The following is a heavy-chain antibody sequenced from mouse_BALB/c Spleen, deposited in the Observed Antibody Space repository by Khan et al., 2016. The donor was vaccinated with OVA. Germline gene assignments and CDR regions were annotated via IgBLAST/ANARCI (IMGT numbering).Heavy chain of an antibody. CDR3: ARDGSRYNYAMDY. V-gene: IGHV3-2*02. D-gene: IGHD2-3*01. CDR2: ISYSGST. Sequence: EVKLLESGPGLVKPSQSLSLTCTVTGYSITSDYAWNWIRQFPGNKLEWIGYISYSGSTNYNPSLKSRISITRDTSKNQFFLQLNSVTTEDTATYYCARDGSRYNYAMDYWGQGTSVTVSS. J-gene: IGHJ4*01. CDR1: GYSITSDYA.